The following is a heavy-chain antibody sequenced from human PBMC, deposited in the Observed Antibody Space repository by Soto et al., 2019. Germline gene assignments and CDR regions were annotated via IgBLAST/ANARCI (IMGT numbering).Heavy chain of an antibody. V-gene: IGHV4-34*01. D-gene: IGHD2-2*01. J-gene: IGHJ4*02. CDR3: ARARENIVVVPAAMPFDY. Sequence: QVRLQQWGAGLLKPSETLSLTCAVYGGSFSGYYWSWIRQPPGKGLEWIGEINHSGSTNYNPSLKSRVTISVDTSKNQFSLKLSSVTAADTAVYYCARARENIVVVPAAMPFDYWGQGTLVTVSS. CDR1: GGSFSGYY. CDR2: INHSGST.